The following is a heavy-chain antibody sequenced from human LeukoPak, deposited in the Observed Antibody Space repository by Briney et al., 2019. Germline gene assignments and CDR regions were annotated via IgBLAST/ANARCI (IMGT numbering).Heavy chain of an antibody. CDR3: AGQATRNYGHDAFDI. V-gene: IGHV5-51*01. J-gene: IGHJ3*02. CDR2: IYPADSDI. D-gene: IGHD1-7*01. CDR1: GYSINNYW. Sequence: GESLQISCKGSGYSINNYWIGWVRQMPGKGLEWMGIIYPADSDIRYSPSFQGQVTISADKSISTAYLQWSSLKASDTAIYYCAGQATRNYGHDAFDIWGQGTLVTVSS.